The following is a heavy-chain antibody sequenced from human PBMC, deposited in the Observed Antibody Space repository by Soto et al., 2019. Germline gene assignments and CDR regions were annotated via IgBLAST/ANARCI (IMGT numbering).Heavy chain of an antibody. CDR1: GFSFSNYW. D-gene: IGHD1-1*01. V-gene: IGHV3-7*03. Sequence: PGGSLRLSCAASGFSFSNYWMNWVRQAPGKGLEWVANIKQDGSATYYVDSVKGRFTISRDNAKNSLYRQMNSLRAEDTAVYYCASGRRNVSGTTSYYGLVVWGQGTTVTVSS. J-gene: IGHJ6*02. CDR2: IKQDGSAT. CDR3: ASGRRNVSGTTSYYGLVV.